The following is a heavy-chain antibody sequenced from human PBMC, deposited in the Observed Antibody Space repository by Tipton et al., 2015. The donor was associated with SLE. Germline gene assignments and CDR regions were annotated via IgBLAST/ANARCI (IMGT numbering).Heavy chain of an antibody. CDR1: GGSISSSYY. Sequence: TLSLTCAVSGGSISSSYYWGWIRQSPGKGLEWIGSISYTGSTYYNPSLKSRVTISIDTSKSHFSLKLTSVTATDTAVYYCVRQRLWSDYWGQGNLVTVSS. J-gene: IGHJ4*02. V-gene: IGHV4-39*01. D-gene: IGHD2-21*01. CDR2: ISYTGST. CDR3: VRQRLWSDY.